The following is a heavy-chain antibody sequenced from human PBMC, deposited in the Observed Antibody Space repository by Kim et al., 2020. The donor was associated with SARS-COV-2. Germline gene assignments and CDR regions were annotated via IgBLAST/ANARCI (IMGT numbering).Heavy chain of an antibody. J-gene: IGHJ3*02. Sequence: GGSRRLSCATSGFTFGRYGMHWVRQAPGKGLEWVAFISYDGSNKYYADSVKGRFTISRDNSKNSLYLQMNRLRAEDTAVYYCAKEIHDGEGSYAFDIWG. CDR2: ISYDGSNK. CDR3: AKEIHDGEGSYAFDI. D-gene: IGHD3-10*01. CDR1: GFTFGRYG. V-gene: IGHV3-30*18.